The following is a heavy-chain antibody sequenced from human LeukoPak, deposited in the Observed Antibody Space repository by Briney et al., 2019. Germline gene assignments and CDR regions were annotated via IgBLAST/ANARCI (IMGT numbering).Heavy chain of an antibody. CDR1: GFTFSSYA. CDR2: ISGNGGST. V-gene: IGHV3-23*01. D-gene: IGHD1-26*01. J-gene: IGHJ6*03. Sequence: GGSLRLSCAASGFTFSSYAMSWVRQAPGKGLEWVSAISGNGGSTYYAASVKGRFTISRDNSKNTLYLQMNSLRAEDTAVYYCAKGARIYYYYYMDVWGKGTTVTVSS. CDR3: AKGARIYYYYYMDV.